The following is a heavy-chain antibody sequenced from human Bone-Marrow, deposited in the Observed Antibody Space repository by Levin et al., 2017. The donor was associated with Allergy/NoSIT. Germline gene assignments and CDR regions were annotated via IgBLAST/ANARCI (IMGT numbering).Heavy chain of an antibody. CDR1: GYSFTSYW. CDR3: ARTGTKGYVWGSYRQQPDY. V-gene: IGHV5-51*01. Sequence: KVSCKGSGYSFTSYWIGWVRQMPGKGLEWMGIIYPGDSDTRYSPSFQGQVTISADKSISTAYLQWSSLKASDTAMYYCARTGTKGYVWGSYRQQPDYWGQGTLVTVSS. D-gene: IGHD3-16*02. CDR2: IYPGDSDT. J-gene: IGHJ4*02.